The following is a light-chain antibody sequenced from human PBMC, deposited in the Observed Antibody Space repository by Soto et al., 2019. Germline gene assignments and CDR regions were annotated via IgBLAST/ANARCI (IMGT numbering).Light chain of an antibody. J-gene: IGKJ4*01. Sequence: EIVLTQSPGTLSLSPGERATLSCRASQSVSSSYLAWYQQKPGQAPRLLIYRASSRANGIPDRFSGSGSGTDFTLTISRLEPEDFAVYYCQQYDSSPPIFGGGTKVEIK. CDR2: RAS. V-gene: IGKV3-20*01. CDR1: QSVSSSY. CDR3: QQYDSSPPI.